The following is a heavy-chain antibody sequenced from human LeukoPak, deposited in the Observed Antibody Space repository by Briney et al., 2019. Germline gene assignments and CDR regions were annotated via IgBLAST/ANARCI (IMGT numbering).Heavy chain of an antibody. D-gene: IGHD3-3*01. CDR3: AKHYDFWSGYYRGLGYFDY. CDR2: ISGSGGST. J-gene: IGHJ4*02. Sequence: GGSLRLSCAASGFTFSSSAMSWVRQVPGKGLEWVSAISGSGGSTYYADSVKGRFTISRDNSKNTLYLQMNSLRAEDTAVYYCAKHYDFWSGYYRGLGYFDYWGQGTLVTVSS. V-gene: IGHV3-23*01. CDR1: GFTFSSSA.